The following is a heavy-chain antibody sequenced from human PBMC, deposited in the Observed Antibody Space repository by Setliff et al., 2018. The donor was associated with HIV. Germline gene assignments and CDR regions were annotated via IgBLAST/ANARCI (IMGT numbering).Heavy chain of an antibody. V-gene: IGHV4-4*07. D-gene: IGHD6-13*01. CDR3: ARDGYSSSWYVISGSFDY. CDR2: IYTTGST. CDR1: GGSISGYY. Sequence: SETLSLTCTVSGGSISGYYWSWIRRPAGKGLEWIGRIYTTGSTNYNPSLKSRVTMSVDTSKNQFSLKLSSVTAADTAVYFCARDGYSSSWYVISGSFDYWGQGTLVTVS. J-gene: IGHJ4*02.